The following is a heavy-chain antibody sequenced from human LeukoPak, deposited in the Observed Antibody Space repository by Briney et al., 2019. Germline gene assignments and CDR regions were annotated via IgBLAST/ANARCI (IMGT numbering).Heavy chain of an antibody. D-gene: IGHD5-24*01. V-gene: IGHV5-51*01. CDR1: GYSFSTYW. CDR3: AKVVELATLTGDSYTYSYHMDV. Sequence: GASLQISCKGSGYSFSTYWIGWVRQLPGKGLEGMGFIYPGDSDTRYSPSFHGQVTISADKSITTAYLQWSSLKASDTAMYYCAKVVELATLTGDSYTYSYHMDVWGKGTAVTVSS. CDR2: IYPGDSDT. J-gene: IGHJ6*03.